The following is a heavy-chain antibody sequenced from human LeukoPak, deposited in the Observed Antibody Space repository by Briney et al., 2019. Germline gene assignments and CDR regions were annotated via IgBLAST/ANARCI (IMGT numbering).Heavy chain of an antibody. Sequence: SETLSLTCTVSGVSISSYYWSWIRQPPGKGLEWIGYINYSANTNYNPSLKSRVTISVDTSKNQFSLKLSSVTAADTAVYYCATRTPRYCSGGSCKGDYYYYYMDVWGKGTTATVSS. CDR3: ATRTPRYCSGGSCKGDYYYYYMDV. D-gene: IGHD2-15*01. CDR2: INYSANT. V-gene: IGHV4-59*01. CDR1: GVSISSYY. J-gene: IGHJ6*03.